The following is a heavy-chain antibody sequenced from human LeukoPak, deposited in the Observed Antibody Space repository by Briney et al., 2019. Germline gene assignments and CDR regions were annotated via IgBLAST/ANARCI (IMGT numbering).Heavy chain of an antibody. J-gene: IGHJ5*01. Sequence: SETLSLTCTVSGGSISSSSYYWAWLRQPPGQGLEWIGSIYFRGNTYYNSSLRSRVTISIDTSKDRFTLELTSVTAADTAVYYCARHGWEQVWSRGWFDPWGQGTLVTVSS. V-gene: IGHV4-39*01. D-gene: IGHD1/OR15-1a*01. CDR1: GGSISSSSYY. CDR2: IYFRGNT. CDR3: ARHGWEQVWSRGWFDP.